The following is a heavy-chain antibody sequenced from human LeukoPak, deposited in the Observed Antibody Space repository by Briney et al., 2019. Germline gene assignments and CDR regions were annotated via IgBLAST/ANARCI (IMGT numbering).Heavy chain of an antibody. Sequence: GGSLRLSCAASGFTVSSNYMSWVRQAPGKGLEWVSVIYSGGSTYYADSVKGRFTISRDNSKNTLYLQMNSLRAEDTAVYYCASGPVVTRGGAFDYWGQGTLVTVSS. V-gene: IGHV3-66*01. CDR1: GFTVSSNY. CDR2: IYSGGST. J-gene: IGHJ4*02. CDR3: ASGPVVTRGGAFDY. D-gene: IGHD4-23*01.